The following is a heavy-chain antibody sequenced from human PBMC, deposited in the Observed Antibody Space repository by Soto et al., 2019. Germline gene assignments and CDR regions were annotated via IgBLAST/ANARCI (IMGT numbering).Heavy chain of an antibody. CDR1: GGTFSSYA. D-gene: IGHD2-2*01. Sequence: GASVKVSCKASGGTFSSYAISWVRQAPGQGLEWMGRIIPILGIANYAQKFQGRVTITADKSTSTAYMELSSLRSEDTAVYYCARVFSPNCSSTSCPSVGTYYYYYMDVWGKGTTVTVSS. CDR3: ARVFSPNCSSTSCPSVGTYYYYYMDV. J-gene: IGHJ6*03. V-gene: IGHV1-69*04. CDR2: IIPILGIA.